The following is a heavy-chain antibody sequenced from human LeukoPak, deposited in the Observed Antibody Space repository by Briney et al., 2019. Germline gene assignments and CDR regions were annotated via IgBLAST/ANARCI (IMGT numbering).Heavy chain of an antibody. CDR2: IYYSGST. CDR1: GGSISSYY. Sequence: PSETLSLTCTVSGGSISSYYWSWIRQPPGKGLEWIGYIYYSGSTNYNPSLKSRVTISVDTSKNQFSLKLSSVTAADTAVYYCARSVPHYDILTGSRVYHYGMDVWGQGTTVTVSS. CDR3: ARSVPHYDILTGSRVYHYGMDV. V-gene: IGHV4-59*01. D-gene: IGHD3-9*01. J-gene: IGHJ6*02.